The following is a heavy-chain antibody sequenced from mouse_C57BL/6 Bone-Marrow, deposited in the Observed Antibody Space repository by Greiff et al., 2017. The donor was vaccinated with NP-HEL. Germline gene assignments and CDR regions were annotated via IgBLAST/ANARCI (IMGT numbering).Heavy chain of an antibody. CDR3: TAYYYGTWYFDV. D-gene: IGHD1-1*01. J-gene: IGHJ1*03. CDR2: IRLKSDNYAT. Sequence: EVQGVESGGGLVQPGGSMKLSCVASGFTFSNYWMNWVRQSPEKGLEWVAQIRLKSDNYATHYAESVKGRFTISRDDSKSSVYLQMNNLRAEDTGIYYCTAYYYGTWYFDVWGTGTTVTVSS. CDR1: GFTFSNYW. V-gene: IGHV6-3*01.